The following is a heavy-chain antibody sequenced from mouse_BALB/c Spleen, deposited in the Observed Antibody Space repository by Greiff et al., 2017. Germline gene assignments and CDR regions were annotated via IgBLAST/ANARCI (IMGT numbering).Heavy chain of an antibody. CDR1: GYTFTSYY. Sequence: QVQLQQSGPELVKPGASVRISCKASGYTFTSYYIHWVKQRPGQGLEWIGWIYPGNVNTKYNEKFKGKATLTADKSSSTAYMQLSSLTSEDSAVYFCARGGNYVAMDYWGQGTTLTVSS. CDR2: IYPGNVNT. J-gene: IGHJ2*01. D-gene: IGHD2-1*01. V-gene: IGHV1S56*01. CDR3: ARGGNYVAMDY.